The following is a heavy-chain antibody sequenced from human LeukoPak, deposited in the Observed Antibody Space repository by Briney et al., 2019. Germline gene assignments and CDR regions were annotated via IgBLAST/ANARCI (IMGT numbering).Heavy chain of an antibody. D-gene: IGHD4-17*01. Sequence: SETLSLTCTVSGGSIRSYYWSWIRQPPGKGLEWIGYIYYSGSTNYNPSLKSRVTISVDTSKNQFSLKLSSVTAADTAVYYCARDHYGDYLDYWGQGTLVTVSS. V-gene: IGHV4-59*01. CDR1: GGSIRSYY. J-gene: IGHJ4*02. CDR3: ARDHYGDYLDY. CDR2: IYYSGST.